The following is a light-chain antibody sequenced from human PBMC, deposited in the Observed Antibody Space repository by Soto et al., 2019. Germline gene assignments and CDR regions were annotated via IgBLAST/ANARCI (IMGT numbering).Light chain of an antibody. CDR1: SSNIGAGYE. CDR3: QSYASSLSGVV. V-gene: IGLV1-40*01. CDR2: GNS. Sequence: QSVLTQPPSVSGAPGQRVTISCTGSSSNIGAGYEVHWYQQLPGTAPKLLIYGNSNRPSGVPDRFSGSKSGTSASLAITGLQAEDEADYYCQSYASSLSGVVFGGGTKHTVL. J-gene: IGLJ2*01.